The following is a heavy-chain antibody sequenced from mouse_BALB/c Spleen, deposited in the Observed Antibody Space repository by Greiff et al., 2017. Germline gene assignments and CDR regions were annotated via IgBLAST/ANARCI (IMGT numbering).Heavy chain of an antibody. Sequence: EVKLEESGGGLVQPGGSLRLSCATSGFTFTDYYMSWVRQPPGKALEWLGFIRNKANGYTTEYSASVKGRFTISRDNSQSILYLQMNTLRAEDSATYYCAREDGNYVLYAMDYWGQGTSVTVSS. CDR1: GFTFTDYY. J-gene: IGHJ4*01. CDR3: AREDGNYVLYAMDY. V-gene: IGHV7-3*02. D-gene: IGHD2-1*01. CDR2: IRNKANGYTT.